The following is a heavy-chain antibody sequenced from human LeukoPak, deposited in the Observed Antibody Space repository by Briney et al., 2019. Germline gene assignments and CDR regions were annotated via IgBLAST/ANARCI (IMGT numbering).Heavy chain of an antibody. V-gene: IGHV3-74*01. CDR3: VKDTKALRLFDY. J-gene: IGHJ4*02. D-gene: IGHD2-8*01. Sequence: PGGSLILSCAASGFTFSSYWMHWVRQAPGKGLVWVSRINPDGSTTTYADSVKGRFTISRDNAKNTLYLQMNTLRAEDTAVYYCVKDTKALRLFDYWGPGNLVTVSS. CDR1: GFTFSSYW. CDR2: INPDGSTT.